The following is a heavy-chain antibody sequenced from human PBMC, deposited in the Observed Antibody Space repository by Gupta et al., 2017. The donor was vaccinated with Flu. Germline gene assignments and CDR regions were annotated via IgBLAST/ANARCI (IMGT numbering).Heavy chain of an antibody. V-gene: IGHV3-21*01. Sequence: FSSYSMNWVRQAPGKGLEWVSSISSSSSYIYYADAVKGRFTISRDNAKNSLYLQMNSLRAEDTAVYYCARQGATGIGAFDIWGQGTMVTVSS. CDR1: FSSYS. J-gene: IGHJ3*02. D-gene: IGHD1-1*01. CDR2: ISSSSSYI. CDR3: ARQGATGIGAFDI.